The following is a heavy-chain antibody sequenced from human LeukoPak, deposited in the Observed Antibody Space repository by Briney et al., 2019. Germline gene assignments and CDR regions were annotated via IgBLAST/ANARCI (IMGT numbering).Heavy chain of an antibody. CDR1: GYSLTSFD. J-gene: IGHJ6*02. D-gene: IGHD6-13*01. CDR2: MNPKRGNT. CDR3: ARGGRSSSYYNNYGMDV. V-gene: IGHV1-8*01. Sequence: ASVKVSCKASGYSLTSFDINWVRQGSGQGLEWMGWMNPKRGNTGYAPTFQGRVTITRDTSIDTAFMELSSLRPDDTAVYYCARGGRSSSYYNNYGMDVWGQGTTITVS.